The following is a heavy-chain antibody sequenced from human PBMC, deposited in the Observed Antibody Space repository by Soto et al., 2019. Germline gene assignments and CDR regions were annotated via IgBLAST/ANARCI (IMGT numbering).Heavy chain of an antibody. Sequence: QVQLMQSGAEVRKPGASVKVSCKASGYTFTDYDINWVRQATGQGLEWLGWMTHNSGNTGYAQKFQGRVTMTRDTSRSTASMELSSLTAADTAVYYCARNLYNTGDFDHWGQGTLVTVSS. CDR2: MTHNSGNT. D-gene: IGHD3-16*01. J-gene: IGHJ4*02. V-gene: IGHV1-8*02. CDR3: ARNLYNTGDFDH. CDR1: GYTFTDYD.